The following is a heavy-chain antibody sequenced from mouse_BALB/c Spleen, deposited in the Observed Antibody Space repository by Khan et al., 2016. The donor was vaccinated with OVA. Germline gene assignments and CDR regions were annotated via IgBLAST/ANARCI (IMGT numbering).Heavy chain of an antibody. CDR3: ARHQFPLSMDS. J-gene: IGHJ4*01. CDR2: IWSDGRT. CDR1: GFSLTSFA. V-gene: IGHV2-6-2*01. Sequence: VQVVESGPDLVAPSQSLSITCSVSGFSLTSFAIHWVRQPPGKGLEWLVVIWSDGRTTYNSSLKSRLSISKDNSKSQVFLKINSLQTEDTAMYYCARHQFPLSMDSGGQGTSVTVAS.